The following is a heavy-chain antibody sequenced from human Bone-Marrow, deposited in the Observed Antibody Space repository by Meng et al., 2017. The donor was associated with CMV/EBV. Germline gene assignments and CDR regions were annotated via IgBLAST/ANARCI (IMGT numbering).Heavy chain of an antibody. V-gene: IGHV3-21*01. CDR1: GFTCRSYS. CDR3: ARGERLADLLAY. J-gene: IGHJ4*02. CDR2: ISSSSSYI. D-gene: IGHD1-26*01. Sequence: WAAYGFTCRSYSMNWVRQAPGKGLGWVESISSSSSYIYYADSVKGRFTISRDNAKNSLYLQMNSLRAEDTAVYYCARGERLADLLAYWGQGTLVTVSS.